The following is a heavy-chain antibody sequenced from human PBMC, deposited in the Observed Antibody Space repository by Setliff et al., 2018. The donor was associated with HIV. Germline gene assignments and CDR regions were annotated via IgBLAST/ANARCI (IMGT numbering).Heavy chain of an antibody. J-gene: IGHJ4*02. CDR2: LYNDGST. Sequence: LSLSCAVSGFTISYDHVAWVRQAPGKGLEWVSALYNDGSTYYTDSVKDRFIISRDNSKNTVFLQMSSLRAEDTSIYFCARGPRGAVAGFDYWGRGTLVTVSS. D-gene: IGHD6-19*01. CDR1: GFTISYDH. CDR3: ARGPRGAVAGFDY. V-gene: IGHV3-66*01.